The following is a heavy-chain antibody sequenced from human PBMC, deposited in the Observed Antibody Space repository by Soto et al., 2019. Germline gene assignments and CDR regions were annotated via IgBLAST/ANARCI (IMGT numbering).Heavy chain of an antibody. Sequence: SETLSLTCTVSGDSITRSNFYWGWIRQPPGKGLEWLGSIFYSGSTFYNPALKSRVTFSVDTSKNHFSLKLSSVTAADAAVYYCARHKTTMLTVVSAFDPWGQGTRVTVSS. CDR2: IFYSGST. CDR3: ARHKTTMLTVVSAFDP. D-gene: IGHD3-22*01. V-gene: IGHV4-39*02. J-gene: IGHJ5*02. CDR1: GDSITRSNFY.